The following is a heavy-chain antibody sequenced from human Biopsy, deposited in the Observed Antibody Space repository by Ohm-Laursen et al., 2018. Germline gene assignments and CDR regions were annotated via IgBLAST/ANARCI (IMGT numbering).Heavy chain of an antibody. CDR3: ARGPRGLVVITTTALYFDY. CDR1: GHTFTSYY. D-gene: IGHD3-22*01. J-gene: IGHJ4*02. Sequence: ASVKASCKASGHTFTSYYLHWARQAPGQGLEWMGRINPNNDNTAYAQKFQGRITMTKDTSTSTVYMDLSSLTFDDPAVYYCARGPRGLVVITTTALYFDYWGQGNLVTVSS. CDR2: INPNNDNT. V-gene: IGHV1-46*01.